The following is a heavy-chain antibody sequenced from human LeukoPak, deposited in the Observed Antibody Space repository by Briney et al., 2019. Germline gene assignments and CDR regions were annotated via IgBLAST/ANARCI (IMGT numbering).Heavy chain of an antibody. CDR3: TTGQKAMVDY. D-gene: IGHD5-18*01. CDR2: IVPIHGLT. V-gene: IGHV1-69*04. Sequence: ASVKVSCKASGGPFSTYAISWVRQAPGQGLEWMGRIVPIHGLTHYAQKFQGRVTITADKLTNTVYMELSSLRSEDTAVYYCTTGQKAMVDYWGQGTLVTVSS. CDR1: GGPFSTYA. J-gene: IGHJ4*02.